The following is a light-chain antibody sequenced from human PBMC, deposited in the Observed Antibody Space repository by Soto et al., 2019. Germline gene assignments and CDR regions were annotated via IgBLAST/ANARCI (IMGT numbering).Light chain of an antibody. J-gene: IGKJ3*01. V-gene: IGKV1-39*01. CDR2: AAS. CDR3: QQSYSTPLT. CDR1: QSISSY. Sequence: DIQMTQSPSSLSASVGDRVTITCRASQSISSYLNWYQQKPGKAPKLLIYAASRLQSGVPSRFSGSGSCTDFTLTISSLQPEDFTTYYCQQSYSTPLTFGPGTKVDI.